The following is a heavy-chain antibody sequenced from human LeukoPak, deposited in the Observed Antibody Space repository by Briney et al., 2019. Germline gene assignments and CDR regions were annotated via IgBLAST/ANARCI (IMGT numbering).Heavy chain of an antibody. Sequence: SETLALTRSVSGGSISGYYWSWIPQPPGKGLEWIGYIYYIGNTNYNPSLRSRLSISVDTSKNQFSLKMSSVTAADTAMYYCARRRRDGYNFDLWGQGTLVTVSS. CDR3: ARRRRDGYNFDL. J-gene: IGHJ4*02. CDR1: GGSISGYY. V-gene: IGHV4-59*01. CDR2: IYYIGNT. D-gene: IGHD5-24*01.